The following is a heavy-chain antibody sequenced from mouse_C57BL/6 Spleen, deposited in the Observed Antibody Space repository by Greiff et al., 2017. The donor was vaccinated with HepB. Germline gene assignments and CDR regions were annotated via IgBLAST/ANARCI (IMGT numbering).Heavy chain of an antibody. V-gene: IGHV1-82*01. CDR3: ACPYDYDAWFAY. D-gene: IGHD2-4*01. Sequence: VQLQESGPELVKPGASVKISCKASGYAFSSSWMNWVKQRPGKGLEWIGRIYPGDGDTNYNGKFKGKATLTADKSSSTAYMQLSSLTSEDSAVYFCACPYDYDAWFAYWGQGTLVTVSA. J-gene: IGHJ3*01. CDR2: IYPGDGDT. CDR1: GYAFSSSW.